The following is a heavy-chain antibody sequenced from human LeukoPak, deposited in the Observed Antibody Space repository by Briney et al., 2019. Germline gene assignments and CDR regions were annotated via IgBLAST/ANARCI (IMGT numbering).Heavy chain of an antibody. CDR2: IDHRGDT. CDR3: ARGATISETGYFDF. Sequence: SETLSLTCAVYGGSFIRYYWSWIRQSPGKGLEWIAEIDHRGDTNYNPSVKSRVTISVATSKNQFSLKVRSLSAADTAVYYCARGATISETGYFDFWGQGTPVTVSS. D-gene: IGHD5-24*01. CDR1: GGSFIRYY. V-gene: IGHV4-34*01. J-gene: IGHJ4*03.